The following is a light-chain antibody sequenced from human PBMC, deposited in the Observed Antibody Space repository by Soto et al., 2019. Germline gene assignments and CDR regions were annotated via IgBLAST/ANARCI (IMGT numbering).Light chain of an antibody. CDR2: GAS. Sequence: EMVVTQSPATLSVSPGERATLSCRASQDVSSNLAWYQQKPGQAPSLLIYGASTRATGTPARFSGSGSGTEFTLTISSLQSEDFAVYYCQQYNDWPFTFGPGTKVDIK. CDR1: QDVSSN. V-gene: IGKV3-15*01. CDR3: QQYNDWPFT. J-gene: IGKJ3*01.